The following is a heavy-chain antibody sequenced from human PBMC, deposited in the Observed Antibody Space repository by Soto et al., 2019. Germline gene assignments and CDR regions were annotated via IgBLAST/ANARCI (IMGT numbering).Heavy chain of an antibody. CDR3: AKDRDSGHYYSYYGMDV. V-gene: IGHV3-23*01. CDR2: ISASGIST. CDR1: GFTFFVYV. J-gene: IGHJ6*02. D-gene: IGHD4-17*01. Sequence: WGSLRLSCAASGFTFFVYVMNWVRQAPGNGLEWVSAISASGISTYYADSVKGRFTISRDNSKNTLYLQMNTLRAEDTAVNYCAKDRDSGHYYSYYGMDVWGQGTTVTVSS.